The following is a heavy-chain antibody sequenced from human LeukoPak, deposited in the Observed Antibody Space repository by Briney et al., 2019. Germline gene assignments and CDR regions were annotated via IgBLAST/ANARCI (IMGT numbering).Heavy chain of an antibody. V-gene: IGHV4-61*02. CDR3: AREEMAADVASYI. CDR1: GGSLSSGSYY. J-gene: IGHJ3*02. D-gene: IGHD5-24*01. CDR2: IYTSGST. Sequence: SQTLSLTCTVSGGSLSSGSYYWSSIRQPAGKGLEWIGRIYTSGSTNSNPSLKSRVTISVDTPKNQVSLKLRCVTDADTAVYYCAREEMAADVASYIWGQGTMVTVSS.